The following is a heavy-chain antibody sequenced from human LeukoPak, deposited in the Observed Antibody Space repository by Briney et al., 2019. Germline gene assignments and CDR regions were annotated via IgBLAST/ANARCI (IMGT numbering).Heavy chain of an antibody. V-gene: IGHV3-21*01. CDR2: ISSRSNYM. D-gene: IGHD5-12*01. Sequence: PGGSLRLSCAASGFTFSSYTMNWVRQAPGKGLEWVSSISSRSNYMYYADSVTGRFTISRDNADNSLYLQMNSLRAEDTAVYYCARDRGSYESDYGMDVWGQGTTVTVSS. CDR3: ARDRGSYESDYGMDV. CDR1: GFTFSSYT. J-gene: IGHJ6*02.